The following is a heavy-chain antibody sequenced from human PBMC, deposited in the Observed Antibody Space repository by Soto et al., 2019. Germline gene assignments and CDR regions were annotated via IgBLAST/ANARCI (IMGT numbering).Heavy chain of an antibody. CDR3: ARGVVFARTHYMDV. V-gene: IGHV3-7*03. Sequence: GSLRLSCAASGFTLINFWITLFRHSAGKGREWVASIKQDGSEQYYLDSVKGRFTISRDNAKNTLYLQMNSLRVEDTAVYYCARGVVFARTHYMDVWGQGTTVTVSS. D-gene: IGHD2-2*01. CDR1: GFTLINFW. CDR2: IKQDGSEQ. J-gene: IGHJ6*02.